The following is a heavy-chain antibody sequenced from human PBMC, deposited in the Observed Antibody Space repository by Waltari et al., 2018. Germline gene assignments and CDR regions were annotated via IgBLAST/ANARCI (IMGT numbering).Heavy chain of an antibody. V-gene: IGHV3-7*01. J-gene: IGHJ4*02. Sequence: VQLVESGGGGVQPGRSLRLSCAASGLTFSSYAKHGVRPDPGQGLEWVANIKQDGSEKYYVDSVKGRFTISRDNAKNSLYLQMNSLRAEDTAVYYCARALTDYDFWSGYLDYWGQGTLVTVSS. D-gene: IGHD3-3*01. CDR3: ARALTDYDFWSGYLDY. CDR2: IKQDGSEK. CDR1: GLTFSSYA.